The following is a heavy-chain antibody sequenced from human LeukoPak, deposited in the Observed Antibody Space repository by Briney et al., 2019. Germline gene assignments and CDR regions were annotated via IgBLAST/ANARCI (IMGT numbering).Heavy chain of an antibody. CDR3: ARDPRGGELGTPTLVDY. CDR1: GGTFSSYA. D-gene: IGHD7-27*01. J-gene: IGHJ4*02. CDR2: IIPIFGTA. V-gene: IGHV1-69*01. Sequence: SVKVSCKASGGTFSSYAISWVRQAPGQGLEWVGGIIPIFGTANYAQKFQGRVTITADESTSTAYMELSSLRSEDTAVYYCARDPRGGELGTPTLVDYWGQGTLVTVSS.